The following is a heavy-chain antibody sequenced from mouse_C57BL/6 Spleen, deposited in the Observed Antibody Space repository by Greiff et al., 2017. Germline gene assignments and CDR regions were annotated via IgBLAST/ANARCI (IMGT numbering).Heavy chain of an antibody. CDR2: FYPGSGSI. Sequence: QVQLQQSGAELVKPGASVKLSCKASGYTFTEYTIHWVKQRSGQGLEWIGWFYPGSGSIKYNEKFKDKATLTADKSSSTVYMELSRLTSEDSAVYFCSRHEEPLYYYGSSYYAMDYWGQGTSVTVSS. D-gene: IGHD1-1*01. J-gene: IGHJ4*01. CDR1: GYTFTEYT. CDR3: SRHEEPLYYYGSSYYAMDY. V-gene: IGHV1-62-2*01.